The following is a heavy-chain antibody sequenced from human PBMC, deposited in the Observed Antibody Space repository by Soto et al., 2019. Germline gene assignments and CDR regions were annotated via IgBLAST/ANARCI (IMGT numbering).Heavy chain of an antibody. CDR3: ARHNDYGENWFDP. J-gene: IGHJ5*02. Sequence: ASVKVSCKASGYIFSNYGNSWVRQAPGEGLEWMGWINTNTGNTNYAQKFQDRVSMTKDTSTSTAYMEVRSSVTAADTAVYYCARHNDYGENWFDPWGQGTLVTVSS. V-gene: IGHV1-18*01. CDR1: GYIFSNYG. D-gene: IGHD4-17*01. CDR2: INTNTGNT.